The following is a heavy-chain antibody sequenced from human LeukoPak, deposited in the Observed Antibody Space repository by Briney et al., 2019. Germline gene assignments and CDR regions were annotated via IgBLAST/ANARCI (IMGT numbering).Heavy chain of an antibody. Sequence: GGSLRLSCAASGLSVSSTFMSWVRQTPGKGLEWVSSGFGSGGTRYADSVMGRFTLYRDNSKSTLYLQMNSLRAEDTAVYYCARTYTNNAGYYLYWGQGTLITVSS. CDR2: GFGSGGT. J-gene: IGHJ4*02. CDR3: ARTYTNNAGYYLY. D-gene: IGHD3-22*01. V-gene: IGHV3-53*01. CDR1: GLSVSSTF.